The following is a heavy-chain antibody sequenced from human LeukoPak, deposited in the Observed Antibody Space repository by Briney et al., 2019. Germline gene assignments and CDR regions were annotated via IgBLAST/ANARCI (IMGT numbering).Heavy chain of an antibody. D-gene: IGHD2-2*01. CDR1: GFTFSSYS. V-gene: IGHV3-48*01. CDR3: ARDYCSSTACYAEYYYYYMDV. J-gene: IGHJ6*03. Sequence: PGGSLRLSCAASGFTFSSYSMTWVRQAPGKGLEWVSYISSRSNTIYYADSVKGRFTISRDNAKNSLCLQMNSLRAEDTAVYYCARDYCSSTACYAEYYYYYMDVWGKGTTVTVSS. CDR2: ISSRSNTI.